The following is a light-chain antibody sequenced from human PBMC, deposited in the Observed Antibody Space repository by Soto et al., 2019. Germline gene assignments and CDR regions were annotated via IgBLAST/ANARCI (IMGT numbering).Light chain of an antibody. CDR1: QSVSGY. V-gene: IGKV3-15*01. CDR3: LQHYSWPWT. J-gene: IGKJ1*01. CDR2: RIF. Sequence: EIVMTQSPGTVSVFPGETFTLSCSASQSVSGYLDWFHQKPGQAPRLVLLRIFTRAIGVPARFSGSGSETEFTLTISGLQSEDSGVYYCLQHYSWPWTFGQGTKVDIK.